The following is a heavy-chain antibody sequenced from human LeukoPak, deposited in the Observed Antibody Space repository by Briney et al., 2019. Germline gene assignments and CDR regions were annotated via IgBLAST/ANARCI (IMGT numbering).Heavy chain of an antibody. Sequence: SQTLSLTCTLSGGSISSGDYYWSWIRHPPGKGLEWIGYIYYSGSTYYNPSLKSRVTISVYTSKNQFSLKLSSVTAADTAVYYCARAAPPYSGSYHRAYYFDYWGQGTLVTVSS. V-gene: IGHV4-30-4*01. CDR2: IYYSGST. CDR1: GGSISSGDYY. J-gene: IGHJ4*02. D-gene: IGHD1-26*01. CDR3: ARAAPPYSGSYHRAYYFDY.